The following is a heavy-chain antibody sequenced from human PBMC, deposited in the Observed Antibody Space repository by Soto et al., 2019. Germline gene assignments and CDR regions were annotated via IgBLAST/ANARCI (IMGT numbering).Heavy chain of an antibody. V-gene: IGHV1-69*06. Sequence: QERLVQSGAEVRKPGSSVKVSCKVTGGTSTRYAINWVRQAPGQGLEWMGGIVPMFGTSKYAQKFQGRATITADTSTNIAYMELRSLRSEDTAVYYCNRGSEYDFWSGYLWGQGTLVSVSS. CDR2: IVPMFGTS. J-gene: IGHJ4*02. CDR1: GGTSTRYA. CDR3: NRGSEYDFWSGYL. D-gene: IGHD3-3*01.